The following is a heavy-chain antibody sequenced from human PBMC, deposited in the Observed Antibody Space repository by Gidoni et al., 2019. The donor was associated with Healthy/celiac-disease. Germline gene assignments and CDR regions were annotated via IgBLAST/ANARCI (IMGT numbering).Heavy chain of an antibody. CDR2: ISSSSSDI. Sequence: ELQPVASGGGLVTPAVSLRLSCAASAFTFSSYSMNWVRPAPGKGLEWVSSISSSSSDIYYADSVKGRFTISRDNAKNSLYLQMNSLRAEDTAVYYCAGAEAAGYYYYGMDVWGQGTTVTVSS. CDR3: AGAEAAGYYYYGMDV. V-gene: IGHV3-21*01. D-gene: IGHD6-13*01. CDR1: AFTFSSYS. J-gene: IGHJ6*02.